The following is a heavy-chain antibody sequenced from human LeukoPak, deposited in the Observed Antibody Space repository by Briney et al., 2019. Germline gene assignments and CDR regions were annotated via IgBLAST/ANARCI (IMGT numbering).Heavy chain of an antibody. CDR3: ARTIGYCSSTSCSPQKYYYYYMDV. D-gene: IGHD2-2*01. CDR1: GGTFSSYA. Sequence: GSSVKVSCKASGGTFSSYAISWVRQAPGQGLEWMGGIIPIFGTTNYAQKFPGRVTITADESTSTAYMELSSLRSEDTAVYYCARTIGYCSSTSCSPQKYYYYYMDVWGKGTTVTVSS. J-gene: IGHJ6*03. CDR2: IIPIFGTT. V-gene: IGHV1-69*01.